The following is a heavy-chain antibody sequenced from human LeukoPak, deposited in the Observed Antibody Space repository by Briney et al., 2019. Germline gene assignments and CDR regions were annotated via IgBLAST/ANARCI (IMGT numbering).Heavy chain of an antibody. J-gene: IGHJ4*02. CDR1: GFTFSSYD. D-gene: IGHD2-2*01. V-gene: IGHV3-13*01. Sequence: GGSLRLSCAASGFTFSSYDMHWVRQATGKGLEWVSAIGTAGDTYYPGSVRGRFTISRENAKNSLYLQMNSLRAGDTAVYYCAKGPYCSSTSCHTRYYFDYWGQGTLVTVSS. CDR3: AKGPYCSSTSCHTRYYFDY. CDR2: IGTAGDT.